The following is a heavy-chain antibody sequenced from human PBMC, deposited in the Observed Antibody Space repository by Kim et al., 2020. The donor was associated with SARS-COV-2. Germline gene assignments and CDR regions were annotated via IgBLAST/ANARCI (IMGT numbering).Heavy chain of an antibody. D-gene: IGHD1-26*01. Sequence: GGSLRLSCVASGFSFRYYAFHWVRQAPGKGLECVAVISFDGTRKFYADSVKGRFTISRDNSKNTLYLQMDNLRGEDTALYYCARDGPGRGPSAEYF. J-gene: IGHJ1*01. CDR1: GFSFRYYA. V-gene: IGHV3-30-3*01. CDR2: ISFDGTRK. CDR3: ARDGPGRGPSAEYF.